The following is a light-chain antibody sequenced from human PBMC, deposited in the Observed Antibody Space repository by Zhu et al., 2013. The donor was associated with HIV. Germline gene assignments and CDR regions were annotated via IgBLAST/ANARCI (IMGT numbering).Light chain of an antibody. J-gene: IGKJ4*01. V-gene: IGKV1-5*03. CDR1: QSITSC. CDR2: QAS. CDR3: QQCYNYPLT. Sequence: DIQMTQSPSTLSASVGDRVTITCRASQSITSCLAWYQQKPGKAPKLLIYQASRLESGVPSRFSGSGSGTEFTLTISSLQPDDFATYYCQQCYNYPLTFGGGPRWDQT.